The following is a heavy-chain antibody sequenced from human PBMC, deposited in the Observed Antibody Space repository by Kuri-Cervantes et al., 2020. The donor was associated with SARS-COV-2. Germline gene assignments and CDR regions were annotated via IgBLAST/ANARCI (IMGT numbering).Heavy chain of an antibody. J-gene: IGHJ6*03. Sequence: GESLKISCAASGFTFSSYAMHWVRQAPGKGLEYVSAISSNGGSAYYANSVKGRFTISRDNPKNTLYLQMGSLRAEDMAVYYCARDRYYYMDVWGKGTTVTVSS. V-gene: IGHV3-64*01. CDR1: GFTFSSYA. CDR3: ARDRYYYMDV. CDR2: ISSNGGSA.